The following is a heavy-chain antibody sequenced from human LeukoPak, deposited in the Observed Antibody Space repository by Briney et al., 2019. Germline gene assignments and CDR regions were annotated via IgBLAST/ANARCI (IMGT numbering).Heavy chain of an antibody. Sequence: GGSLRLSCAASGFTFTTYWMTWVRQAPGKGLEWVANIKQDGSDKYYVDSVKGRFTISRDNAKNSLYLQMNSLRAEDTAVYYCARKRGYSYGCFDYWGQGTLVTVSS. J-gene: IGHJ4*02. CDR2: IKQDGSDK. V-gene: IGHV3-7*01. D-gene: IGHD5-18*01. CDR1: GFTFTTYW. CDR3: ARKRGYSYGCFDY.